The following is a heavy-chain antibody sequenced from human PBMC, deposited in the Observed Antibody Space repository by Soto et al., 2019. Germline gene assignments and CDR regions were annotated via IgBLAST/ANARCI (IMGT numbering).Heavy chain of an antibody. CDR3: ARGRLFFFQAEDGIRDTVPVSAFLLNRSSDL. CDR2: INHSGST. D-gene: IGHD2-15*01. V-gene: IGHV4-34*01. Sequence: KGLEWMGEINHSGSTNYNPSLKSRVTISVDTSQNQFSLKLSSVTAADTAVYYCARGRLFFFQAEDGIRDTVPVSAFLLNRSSDL. J-gene: IGHJ2*01.